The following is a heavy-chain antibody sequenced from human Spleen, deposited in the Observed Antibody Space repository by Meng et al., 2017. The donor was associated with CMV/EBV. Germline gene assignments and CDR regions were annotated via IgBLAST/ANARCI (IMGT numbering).Heavy chain of an antibody. J-gene: IGHJ4*02. CDR3: AKWWALDY. CDR2: IRYDGSNK. D-gene: IGHD2-15*01. Sequence: VELVEAGGGVVQPGGSLRLSCAASGFTFSSYGMHWVRQAPGKGLEWVAFIRYDGSNKYYADSVKGRFTISRDNSKNTLYLQMNSLRAEDTAVYYCAKWWALDYWGQGTLVTVSS. V-gene: IGHV3-30*02. CDR1: GFTFSSYG.